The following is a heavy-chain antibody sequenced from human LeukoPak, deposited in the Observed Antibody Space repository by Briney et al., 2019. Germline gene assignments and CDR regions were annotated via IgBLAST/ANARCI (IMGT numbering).Heavy chain of an antibody. CDR3: AREVVIPAAMRDHDAFDI. D-gene: IGHD2-2*01. Sequence: SETLSLTCTVSGGSISSGSYYWSWIRQPAGKGLEWIARIYTSGSTNYNPSLKSRFTISVDTSKNQLSLKLSSVTAADTAVYYRAREVVIPAAMRDHDAFDIWGQGTMGTASS. J-gene: IGHJ3*02. V-gene: IGHV4-61*02. CDR1: GGSISSGSYY. CDR2: IYTSGST.